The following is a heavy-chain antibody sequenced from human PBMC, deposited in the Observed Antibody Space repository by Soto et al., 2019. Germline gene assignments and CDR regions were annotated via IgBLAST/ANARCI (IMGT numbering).Heavy chain of an antibody. D-gene: IGHD3-22*01. Sequence: SETLSLTCTVSGGSISSGDYYWSWIRQPPGKGLEWIGYIYYSGSTYYNPSLKSRVTISVDTSKNQFSLKLSSVTAADTAVYYCARESRRYYDSSGFGMDVWGQGTTVTVSS. J-gene: IGHJ6*02. CDR1: GGSISSGDYY. CDR3: ARESRRYYDSSGFGMDV. V-gene: IGHV4-30-4*01. CDR2: IYYSGST.